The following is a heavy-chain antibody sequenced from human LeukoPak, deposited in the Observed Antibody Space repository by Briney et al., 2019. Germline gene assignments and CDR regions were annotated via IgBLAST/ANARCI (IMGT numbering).Heavy chain of an antibody. Sequence: PSETLSLTCTVSGDSIRNHYWSWIRQPPGKGLECIGVIHYSGSTNYNPSVKSRVTISVDTPKNQFSLKLNSVTAADTAVYFCARVSLSGYCSGASCYSDYWGHGTLVTVSS. CDR1: GDSIRNHY. D-gene: IGHD2-2*01. CDR2: IHYSGST. J-gene: IGHJ4*01. V-gene: IGHV4-59*11. CDR3: ARVSLSGYCSGASCYSDY.